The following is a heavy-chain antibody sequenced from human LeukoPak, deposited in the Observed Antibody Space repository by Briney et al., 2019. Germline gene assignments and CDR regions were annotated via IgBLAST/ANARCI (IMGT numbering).Heavy chain of an antibody. J-gene: IGHJ5*01. Sequence: GSLRLSCAASGFTFTTYDMGWVRQAPGKGLEWVSGISGSGNTFYVDSVQGRFIISRDNFKNTLNLQMNSLRDDDAAVYYCAKGARVFSNVSGSYRDFFDSWGQGTLVTVSS. V-gene: IGHV3-23*01. CDR2: ISGSGNT. D-gene: IGHD3-10*01. CDR3: AKGARVFSNVSGSYRDFFDS. CDR1: GFTFTTYD.